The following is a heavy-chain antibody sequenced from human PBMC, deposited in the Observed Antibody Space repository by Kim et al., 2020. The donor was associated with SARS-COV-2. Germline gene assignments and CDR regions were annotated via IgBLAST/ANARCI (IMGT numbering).Heavy chain of an antibody. J-gene: IGHJ6*02. CDR2: IYHSGST. CDR1: GGSISSGGYS. D-gene: IGHD3-3*01. Sequence: SETLSLTCAVSGGSISSGGYSWSWIRQPPGKGLEWMGYIYHSGSTYYNPSLKSRVTISVDRSKNQFSLKLSSVTAADTAVYYCARGNYDFWSGYHDYGMDVWGQGTTVTVSS. V-gene: IGHV4-30-2*01. CDR3: ARGNYDFWSGYHDYGMDV.